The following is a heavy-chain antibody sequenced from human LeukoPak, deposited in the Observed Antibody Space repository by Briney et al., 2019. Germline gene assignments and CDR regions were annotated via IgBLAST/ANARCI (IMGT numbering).Heavy chain of an antibody. V-gene: IGHV4-59*01. CDR3: AGGVVAALDFDY. D-gene: IGHD2-15*01. CDR1: GRSISSYY. J-gene: IGHJ4*02. Sequence: SETLSLTCTVSGRSISSYYWSWIRQPPGKGLEWIGYIYYSGSTNYNPSLKSRVTISVDTSKNQFSLKLSSVTAADTAVYYCAGGVVAALDFDYWGQGTLVTVSS. CDR2: IYYSGST.